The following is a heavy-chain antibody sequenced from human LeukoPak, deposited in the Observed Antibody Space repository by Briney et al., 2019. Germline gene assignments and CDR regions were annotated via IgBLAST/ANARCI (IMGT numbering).Heavy chain of an antibody. V-gene: IGHV4-61*02. J-gene: IGHJ4*02. D-gene: IGHD2-2*01. CDR2: IYTSGST. CDR3: AREGQYQLPYYFDY. CDR1: GGSISSSSYY. Sequence: SETLSLTCTVSGGSISSSSYYWSWIRQPAGKGLEWIGRIYTSGSTNYNPSLKSRVTMSVDTSKNQFSLKLSSVTAADTAVYYCAREGQYQLPYYFDYWGQGTLVTVSS.